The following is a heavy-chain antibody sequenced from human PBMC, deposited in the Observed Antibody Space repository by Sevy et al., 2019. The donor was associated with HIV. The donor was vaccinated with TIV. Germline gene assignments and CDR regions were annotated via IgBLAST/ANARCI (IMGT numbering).Heavy chain of an antibody. Sequence: SETLSLTCTVSGGSVSSGSYYWSWIRQPPGKGLEWIGYIYYSGSTNYNPSLKSRVTISVDTSKNQFSLKLSSVTAADTAVYYCARDGVYSSGWYGDYWGQRTLVTVSS. CDR1: GGSVSSGSYY. CDR2: IYYSGST. D-gene: IGHD6-19*01. V-gene: IGHV4-61*01. J-gene: IGHJ4*02. CDR3: ARDGVYSSGWYGDY.